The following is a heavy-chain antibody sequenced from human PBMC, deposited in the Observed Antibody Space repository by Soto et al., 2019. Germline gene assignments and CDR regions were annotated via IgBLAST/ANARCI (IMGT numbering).Heavy chain of an antibody. J-gene: IGHJ4*02. V-gene: IGHV3-21*01. CDR1: GFTFRSYS. CDR2: ISSRSAYI. CDR3: ARGAVAGAGIPTYDLES. Sequence: EVQLVESGGGLVKPGGSLRLSCAASGFTFRSYSMSWVRQAPGKGLEWVSSISSRSAYIYYADSLKGRFTISRDNAKNSLYLQVNSLGAGDTAVYYCARGAVAGAGIPTYDLESWGQGTLVTVSS. D-gene: IGHD6-13*01.